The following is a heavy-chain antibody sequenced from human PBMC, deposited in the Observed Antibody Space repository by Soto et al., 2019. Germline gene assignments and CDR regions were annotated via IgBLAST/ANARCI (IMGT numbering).Heavy chain of an antibody. CDR3: AKELPPIAAAGMFDY. Sequence: GGSLRLSCAASGSTFSSYGMHWVRQAPGKGLEWVAVISYDGSNKYHADSVKGRFTISRDNSKNTLYLQMNSLRAEDTAVYYCAKELPPIAAAGMFDYWGQGTLVTVSS. CDR2: ISYDGSNK. J-gene: IGHJ4*02. CDR1: GSTFSSYG. V-gene: IGHV3-30*18. D-gene: IGHD6-13*01.